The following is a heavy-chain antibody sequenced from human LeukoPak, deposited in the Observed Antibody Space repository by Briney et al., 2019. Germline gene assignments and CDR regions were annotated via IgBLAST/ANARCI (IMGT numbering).Heavy chain of an antibody. CDR2: ISSGSSYI. CDR1: GFTFSSYS. CDR3: ATSISGATTTDY. Sequence: GGSLRLSCAASGFTFSSYSMNWVRQAPGKGLEWVSSISSGSSYIYYADSVKGRFTISRDNAKNSLYLQMNSLRAEDTAVYYCATSISGATTTDYWGQGTLVTVSS. V-gene: IGHV3-21*01. D-gene: IGHD1-1*01. J-gene: IGHJ4*02.